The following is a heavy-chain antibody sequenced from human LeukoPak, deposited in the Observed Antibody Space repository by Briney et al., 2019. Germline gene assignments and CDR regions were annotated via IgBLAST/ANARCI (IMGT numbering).Heavy chain of an antibody. CDR1: GFTFSSYD. CDR2: MRNDGNNK. V-gene: IGHV3-30*02. J-gene: IGHJ4*02. Sequence: GGSLRLSCAASGFTFSSYDMHWVRQAPGKGLEWVAFMRNDGNNKYYAHSVKGRFTISRDNSKNTLFLQMNSLRPEDTAVYYCAKDSLGTRTVTFDYWGQGTLVTVSS. D-gene: IGHD4-17*01. CDR3: AKDSLGTRTVTFDY.